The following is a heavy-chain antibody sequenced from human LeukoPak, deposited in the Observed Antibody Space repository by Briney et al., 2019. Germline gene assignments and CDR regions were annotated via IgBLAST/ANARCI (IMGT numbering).Heavy chain of an antibody. J-gene: IGHJ5*02. V-gene: IGHV3-23*01. CDR1: GFTFSSYA. Sequence: GGSLRLSCAASGFTFSSYAMSWVRQAPGKGLEWVSGISGSGGSTYYADSVKGRFTISRDNSKNTLYVQMNSLRAEDTAVYYCADYYGSGRDNWFDPWGQGTLVTVSS. CDR2: ISGSGGST. CDR3: ADYYGSGRDNWFDP. D-gene: IGHD3-10*01.